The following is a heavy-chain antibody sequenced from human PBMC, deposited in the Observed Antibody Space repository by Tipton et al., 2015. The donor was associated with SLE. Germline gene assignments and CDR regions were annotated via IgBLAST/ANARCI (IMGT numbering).Heavy chain of an antibody. Sequence: QSGPEVKKPGASVKVSCKASGYTFTSYAMNWVRQAPGQGLEWMGWINTNTGNPTYAQGFTGRFVFSLDTSVSTAYLQISSLKAEDTAAYYCARLPWDSSGPYWYFDLWGRGTLVTVSS. V-gene: IGHV7-4-1*02. CDR3: ARLPWDSSGPYWYFDL. D-gene: IGHD6-19*01. CDR2: INTNTGNP. J-gene: IGHJ2*01. CDR1: GYTFTSYA.